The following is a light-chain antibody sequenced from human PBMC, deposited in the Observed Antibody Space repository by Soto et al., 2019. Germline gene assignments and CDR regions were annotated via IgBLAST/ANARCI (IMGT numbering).Light chain of an antibody. V-gene: IGLV2-14*01. J-gene: IGLJ2*01. Sequence: QSVLTQPASVSGSPGQSITISCTGTSSDVGGYNYVSWYQQHPGQAPKLMIYDVSNRPSGVSNRFSGTKSGNTASLTISGPQAEDEADYHCSSYTSSSTLVFRGGTKVSVL. CDR1: SSDVGGYNY. CDR2: DVS. CDR3: SSYTSSSTLV.